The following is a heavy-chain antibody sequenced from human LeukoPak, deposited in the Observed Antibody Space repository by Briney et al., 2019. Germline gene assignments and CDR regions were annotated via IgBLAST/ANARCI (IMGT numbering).Heavy chain of an antibody. CDR3: ARDQAGGYSYGWQSFDY. CDR1: GFILSSYW. V-gene: IGHV3-74*01. Sequence: PGGSLRLSCAGSGFILSSYWLHWVRQAPGKGLVWVSRINFDGTSTNYADFVKGRFTISRDNAKNSLYLQMNSLRAEDTAVYYCARDQAGGYSYGWQSFDYWGQGTLVTVSS. CDR2: INFDGTST. D-gene: IGHD5-18*01. J-gene: IGHJ4*02.